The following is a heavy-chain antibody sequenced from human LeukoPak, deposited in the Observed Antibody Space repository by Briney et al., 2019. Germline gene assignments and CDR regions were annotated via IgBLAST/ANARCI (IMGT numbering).Heavy chain of an antibody. Sequence: VASVKVSCKASGYTFTGYYMHWVRQAPGQGLEWMGWINPNSGGTNYAQKFQGRVTMTGDTSISTAYMELSRLRSDDTAVYYCARYYDSSGYYYFDYWGQGTLVTVSS. CDR2: INPNSGGT. CDR3: ARYYDSSGYYYFDY. D-gene: IGHD3-22*01. V-gene: IGHV1-2*02. J-gene: IGHJ4*02. CDR1: GYTFTGYY.